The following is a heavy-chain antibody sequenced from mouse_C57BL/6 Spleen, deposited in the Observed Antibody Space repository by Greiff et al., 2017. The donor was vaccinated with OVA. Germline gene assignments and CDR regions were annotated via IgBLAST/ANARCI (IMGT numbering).Heavy chain of an antibody. CDR3: ARHYSSSGFDD. Sequence: EVKLVESGGGLVKPGGSLKLSCAASGFTFSSYAMSWVRQTPEKRLEWVATISDGGSYTYYPDNVKGRCTISRDNAKNNLYLQMSHLKSEDTAMYYCARHYSSSGFDDWGQGTTLTVSS. CDR2: ISDGGSYT. J-gene: IGHJ2*01. D-gene: IGHD2-5*01. V-gene: IGHV5-4*03. CDR1: GFTFSSYA.